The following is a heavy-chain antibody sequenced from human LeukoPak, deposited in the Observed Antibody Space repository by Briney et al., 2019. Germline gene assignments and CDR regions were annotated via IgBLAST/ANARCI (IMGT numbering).Heavy chain of an antibody. V-gene: IGHV4-34*01. J-gene: IGHJ4*02. D-gene: IGHD5-18*01. CDR3: ARAPFGRVRGYSYGYFPGQRADYFDY. CDR2: INHSGST. Sequence: PSETLSLTCAVYGGSFSGYYWSWIRQPPGKGLEWIGEINHSGSTNYNPSLKSRVTISVDTSKNQFSLKLSSVTAADTAVYYCARAPFGRVRGYSYGYFPGQRADYFDYWGQGTLVTVSS. CDR1: GGSFSGYY.